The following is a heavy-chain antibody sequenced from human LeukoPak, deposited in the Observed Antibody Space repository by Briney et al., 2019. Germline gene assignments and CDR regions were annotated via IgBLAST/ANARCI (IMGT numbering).Heavy chain of an antibody. CDR2: IYPRDGRT. J-gene: IGHJ4*02. Sequence: EASVKVSCKASGNSISNYAVSWVRQAPGQGLEWMGMIYPRDGRTSYAQKFQGRVTVTRDTSTSTVHMELSGLRSEDTAVYYCARDQEGFDYWGQGTLVTVSS. CDR3: ARDQEGFDY. V-gene: IGHV1-46*01. CDR1: GNSISNYA.